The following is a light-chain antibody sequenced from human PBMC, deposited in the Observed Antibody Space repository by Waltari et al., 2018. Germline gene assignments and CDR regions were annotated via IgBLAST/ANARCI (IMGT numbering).Light chain of an antibody. J-gene: IGKJ2*01. CDR2: GAS. CDR3: HQYNNWPPFT. CDR1: QHVNSN. V-gene: IGKV3-15*01. Sequence: EVVLTQSPATLSVSPGERATLSCRASQHVNSNLAWYQQKPGQAPRLLIYGASTTATGIPARFSGSGSGTEVTLTISSLQSEDFAVYYCHQYNNWPPFTFGQGTKLEIK.